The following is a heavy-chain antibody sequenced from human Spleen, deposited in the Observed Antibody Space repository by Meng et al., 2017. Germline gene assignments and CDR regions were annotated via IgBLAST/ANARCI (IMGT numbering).Heavy chain of an antibody. CDR2: ISGSGGST. Sequence: GESLKISCAASGFTFSSYAMSWVRQAPGKGLEWVSAISGSGGSTYYADSVKGRLTISRDNSKNTLYLQMNSLRAEDTAVYYCAKAKGEWEPRGAFDIWGQGTMVTVSS. CDR3: AKAKGEWEPRGAFDI. V-gene: IGHV3-23*01. J-gene: IGHJ3*02. CDR1: GFTFSSYA. D-gene: IGHD1-26*01.